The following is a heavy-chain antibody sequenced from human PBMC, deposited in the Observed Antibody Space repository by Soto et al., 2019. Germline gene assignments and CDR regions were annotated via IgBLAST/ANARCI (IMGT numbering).Heavy chain of an antibody. J-gene: IGHJ4*02. CDR1: GFSLRSYS. D-gene: IGHD3-10*01. V-gene: IGHV3-21*01. CDR3: ARDEEGSTFDY. CDR2: ISSSSSYI. Sequence: PGGAPRISCATPGFSLRSYSMKLVPQAPGKGLEWVSSISSSSSYIYYADSVKGRFTISRDNAKNSLYLQMNSLRAEDTAVYYCARDEEGSTFDYWGQGTLVTVSS.